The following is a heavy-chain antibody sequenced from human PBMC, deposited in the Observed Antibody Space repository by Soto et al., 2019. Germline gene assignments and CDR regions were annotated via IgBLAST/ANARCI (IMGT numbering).Heavy chain of an antibody. CDR1: GFTFTKAY. D-gene: IGHD1-26*01. J-gene: IGHJ4*02. CDR3: ATEGGYPGSNFDGAY. Sequence: EVQLVESGGGLVEPGGSIRLSCVASGFTFTKAYMTWVRQAPGKGLEWVGRIKGSHAGGTTDYATSVKGRFTISRDDSQNTLYIQMNSLNTEDTSVYYCATEGGYPGSNFDGAYWGQGTLVTVSS. V-gene: IGHV3-15*01. CDR2: IKGSHAGGTT.